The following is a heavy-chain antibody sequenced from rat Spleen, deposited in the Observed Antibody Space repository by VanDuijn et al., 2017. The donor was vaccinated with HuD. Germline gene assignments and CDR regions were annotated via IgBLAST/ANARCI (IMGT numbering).Heavy chain of an antibody. CDR1: GFTFSDYY. V-gene: IGHV5-20*01. CDR3: TGPFDY. J-gene: IGHJ2*01. Sequence: EVQLVESDGGLVQPGRSLRLSCAASGFTFSDYYMAWVRQAPTKGLEWVATISYDGRSTYYRDSVKGRFTISRDHAKSTLYLQMNSLRSEDTATYYCTGPFDYWGQGVMVTVSS. CDR2: ISYDGRST.